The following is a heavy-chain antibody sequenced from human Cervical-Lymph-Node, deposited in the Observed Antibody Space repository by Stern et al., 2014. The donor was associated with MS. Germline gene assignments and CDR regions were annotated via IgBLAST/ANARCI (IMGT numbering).Heavy chain of an antibody. Sequence: QVTLRESGPALVKPTQSLTLTCSFSGFSLDTSGMGVGWIRQPPGKALEWLALILWDGEEQYSTSLKTRLSISKDTPKNKVVLRMTNMDLDDTATYFGVWHSPSMTSDFFDLWGQGILVTVSS. D-gene: IGHD4-11*01. V-gene: IGHV2-70*13. CDR1: GFSLDTSGMG. CDR2: ILWDGEE. CDR3: VWHSPSMTSDFFDL. J-gene: IGHJ4*02.